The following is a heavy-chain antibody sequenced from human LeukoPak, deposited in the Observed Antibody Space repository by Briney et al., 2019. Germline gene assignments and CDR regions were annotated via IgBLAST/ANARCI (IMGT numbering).Heavy chain of an antibody. CDR3: ARGYSSSWTYYYYYYMDV. CDR1: GGSFSGYY. J-gene: IGHJ6*03. V-gene: IGHV4-34*01. CDR2: INHSGST. D-gene: IGHD6-13*01. Sequence: SETLSLTCAVYGGSFSGYYWSWIRQPPGKGLEWIGEINHSGSTNYNPSLESRVTISVDTSKNQFSLKLSSVTAADTAVYYCARGYSSSWTYYYYYYMDVWGKGTTVTVSS.